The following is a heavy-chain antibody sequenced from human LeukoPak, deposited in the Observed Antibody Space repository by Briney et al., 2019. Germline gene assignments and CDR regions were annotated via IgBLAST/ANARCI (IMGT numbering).Heavy chain of an antibody. V-gene: IGHV3-7*01. CDR1: VFTFTVSR. CDR3: TRHQCSTIVVRTTNWCFDL. J-gene: IGHJ2*01. Sequence: GGSLRLSCAAPVFTFTVSRMRWGPQAPGKGLECLSHINQDGSEIYYVDSVKGRFTISRDNGKTSLYLQINSLRADDTAEYYSTRHQCSTIVVRTTNWCFDLWGRGTLVTVSS. D-gene: IGHD2-15*01. CDR2: INQDGSEI.